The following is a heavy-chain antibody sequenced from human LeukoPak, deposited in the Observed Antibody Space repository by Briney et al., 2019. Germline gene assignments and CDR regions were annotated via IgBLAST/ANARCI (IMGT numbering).Heavy chain of an antibody. CDR1: GFTFSSYG. CDR2: IRYDGSNK. J-gene: IGHJ4*02. V-gene: IGHV3-30*02. Sequence: GGSLRLPCAASGFTFSSYGMHWVRQAPGKGLEWVAFIRYDGSNKYYADSVKGRFTISRDNSKNTLYLQMNSLRAEDTAVYYCATDRGYYTSGSYYLDYWGQGTLVTVSS. D-gene: IGHD3-10*01. CDR3: ATDRGYYTSGSYYLDY.